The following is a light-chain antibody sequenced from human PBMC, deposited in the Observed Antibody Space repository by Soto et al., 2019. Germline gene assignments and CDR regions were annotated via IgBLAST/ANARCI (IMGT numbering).Light chain of an antibody. Sequence: QSALTQPASVSGSPGQSITISCSGTSSDVDDYNYDSWYQQNPGKAPKLMIYEVSHRLSGVSNRFSGSNSSYTASLTISGLQDEDEADYYCTPSLSNGVFVFGGGTNLTVL. V-gene: IGLV2-14*01. CDR1: SSDVDDYNY. J-gene: IGLJ3*02. CDR3: TPSLSNGVFV. CDR2: EVS.